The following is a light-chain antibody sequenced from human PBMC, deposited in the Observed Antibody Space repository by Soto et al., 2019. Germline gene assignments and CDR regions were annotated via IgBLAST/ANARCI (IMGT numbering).Light chain of an antibody. J-gene: IGKJ2*01. Sequence: EIVLTQSPGTLSLSPGERATLSCRASQSVSSNYLAWYQHKPGQAPRLLIYGASSRATGIPERFSGSGSGTDFTLTISRLEPEDFAVYYCQQYGSSPHTFGQGTKLEIK. CDR2: GAS. V-gene: IGKV3-20*01. CDR1: QSVSSNY. CDR3: QQYGSSPHT.